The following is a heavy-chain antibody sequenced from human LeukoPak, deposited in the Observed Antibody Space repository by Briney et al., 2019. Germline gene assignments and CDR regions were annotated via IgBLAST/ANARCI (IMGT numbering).Heavy chain of an antibody. CDR2: IYNSGTT. J-gene: IGHJ4*02. CDR3: ARGVRDSSSWYRRRYYFDY. D-gene: IGHD6-13*01. Sequence: PSETLSLTCAVSGGSIRNSSFYWGWIRQPPGKGLEWIASIYNSGTTYYNPSIKSRITIFVDTSKNQVSLKLSSVTAADTAVYYCARGVRDSSSWYRRRYYFDYWGQGTLVTVSS. V-gene: IGHV4-39*01. CDR1: GGSIRNSSFY.